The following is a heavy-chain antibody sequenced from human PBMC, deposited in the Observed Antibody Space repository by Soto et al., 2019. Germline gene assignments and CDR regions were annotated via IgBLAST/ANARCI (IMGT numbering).Heavy chain of an antibody. D-gene: IGHD3-10*01. Sequence: GGSLRLSCAASGFTVSSNYMSWVRQAPGKGLEWVSVIYSGGSTYYADSVKGRFTISRDNSKNTLYLQMNSLRAEDTAVYYCAREGPYYSVDYWGQGTLVTVSS. J-gene: IGHJ4*02. CDR2: IYSGGST. V-gene: IGHV3-53*01. CDR3: AREGPYYSVDY. CDR1: GFTVSSNY.